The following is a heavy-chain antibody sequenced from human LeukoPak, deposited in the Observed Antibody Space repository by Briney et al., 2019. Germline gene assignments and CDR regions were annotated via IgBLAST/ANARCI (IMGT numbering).Heavy chain of an antibody. J-gene: IGHJ4*02. CDR1: GFTFSSYV. Sequence: PGRSLRLSCAASGFTFSSYVMQWVRQAPGKGLEWVAVISYDGSNKYYADSVKGRFTISRDNSKNTLYLQMNSLRAEDTAVYCCARAETWTTPSDYWGQGTLVTVSS. CDR2: ISYDGSNK. D-gene: IGHD1-14*01. V-gene: IGHV3-30*04. CDR3: ARAETWTTPSDY.